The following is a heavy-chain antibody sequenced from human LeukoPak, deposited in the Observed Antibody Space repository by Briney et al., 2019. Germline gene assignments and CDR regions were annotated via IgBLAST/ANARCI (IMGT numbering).Heavy chain of an antibody. Sequence: PSETLSLTCTVSGGSISSYYWSWIRQPPGKGLEWIGYIYYSGSTNYNPSLKSRVTISVDTSKNQFSLKLSSVTAADTAVYYCARVKRLTLQQLVYDYWGQGTLVTVSS. V-gene: IGHV4-59*12. CDR3: ARVKRLTLQQLVYDY. J-gene: IGHJ4*02. CDR2: IYYSGST. CDR1: GGSISSYY. D-gene: IGHD6-13*01.